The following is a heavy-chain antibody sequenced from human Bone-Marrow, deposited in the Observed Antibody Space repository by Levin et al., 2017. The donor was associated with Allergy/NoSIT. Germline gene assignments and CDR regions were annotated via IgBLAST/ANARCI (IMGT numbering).Heavy chain of an antibody. CDR2: IYSDGRT. J-gene: IGHJ4*02. CDR1: GFTVSSNY. Sequence: GGSLRLSCAASGFTVSSNYMSWVRQAPGKGLEWVSVIYSDGRTYYADSVKGRFTISRDNSKNTLYLQMNSLRAEDTAVYYCASEGPSRSPGYFDYWGQGTLVTVSS. V-gene: IGHV3-53*01. CDR3: ASEGPSRSPGYFDY.